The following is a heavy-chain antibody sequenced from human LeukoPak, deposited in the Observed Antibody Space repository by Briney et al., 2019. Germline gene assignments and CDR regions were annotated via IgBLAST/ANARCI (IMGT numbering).Heavy chain of an antibody. CDR1: GFTFSSYA. J-gene: IGHJ4*02. CDR3: AKGEADLDY. V-gene: IGHV3-23*01. CDR2: ISGSGGST. Sequence: RGSLRLSCAASGFTFSSYAMSWVRQAPGKGLEWVSTISGSGGSTYYADSVKGRFIISRDNSKNTLYLQMNSLRVEDTAVYYCAKGEADLDYWGQGTLVTVSS. D-gene: IGHD1-26*01.